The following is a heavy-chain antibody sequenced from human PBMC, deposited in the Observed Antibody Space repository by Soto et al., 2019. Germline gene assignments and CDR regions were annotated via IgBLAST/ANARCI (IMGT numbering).Heavy chain of an antibody. V-gene: IGHV3-11*01. D-gene: IGHD6-13*01. Sequence: PGGSLRLSFAASGSTFSDYYMSWIRQAPGKGLEWVSYISSSGSTIYYADSVKGRFTISRDNAKNSLYLQMNSLRAEDTAVYYCARDLGVAAAGTFGYWGQGTLVTVSS. CDR3: ARDLGVAAAGTFGY. J-gene: IGHJ4*02. CDR1: GSTFSDYY. CDR2: ISSSGSTI.